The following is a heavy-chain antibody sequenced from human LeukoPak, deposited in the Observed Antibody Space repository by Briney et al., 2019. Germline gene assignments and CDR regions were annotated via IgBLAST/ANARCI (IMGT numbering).Heavy chain of an antibody. V-gene: IGHV3-23*01. J-gene: IGHJ4*02. CDR2: ISGSGGST. D-gene: IGHD2-15*01. Sequence: GGSLRLSCAASGFTFSSYAMSWVRQAPGKGLEWVSVISGSGGSTYSADSVKGRFTISRDNSKNTIDLQMNTLRGQDTAVSFWARVVGYCSGDNCYAYYFDDWGQGTLVTVSS. CDR3: ARVVGYCSGDNCYAYYFDD. CDR1: GFTFSSYA.